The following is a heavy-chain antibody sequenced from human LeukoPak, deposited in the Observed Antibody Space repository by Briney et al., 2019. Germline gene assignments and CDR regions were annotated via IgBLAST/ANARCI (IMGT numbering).Heavy chain of an antibody. D-gene: IGHD6-19*01. Sequence: SETLSLTCSVSGGSISSYYWSWVRLPPGKGLEWIGHITYSGSTKYNPSLRSRVTISADMTKNLFSLNLSSVTAADTAVYYCARAYSSGWYGSNAFDIWGQGTMVTVSS. CDR3: ARAYSSGWYGSNAFDI. CDR2: ITYSGST. J-gene: IGHJ3*02. CDR1: GGSISSYY. V-gene: IGHV4-59*01.